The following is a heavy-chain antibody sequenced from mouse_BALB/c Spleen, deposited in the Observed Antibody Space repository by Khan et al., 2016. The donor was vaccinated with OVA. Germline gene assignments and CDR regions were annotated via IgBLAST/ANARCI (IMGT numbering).Heavy chain of an antibody. V-gene: IGHV5-6-5*01. J-gene: IGHJ3*01. CDR2: ISSGGRT. CDR3: ARDDWFAY. CDR1: GFTFSNYA. Sequence: EVELVESGGGLVKPGGSLKLSCAASGFTFSNYAMSWVRQTPEKRLEWVASISSGGRTYYPDSVKGRFTISRDNARNILYLQMSSRRSEDTAMYYCARDDWFAYWGQGTLVTVSA.